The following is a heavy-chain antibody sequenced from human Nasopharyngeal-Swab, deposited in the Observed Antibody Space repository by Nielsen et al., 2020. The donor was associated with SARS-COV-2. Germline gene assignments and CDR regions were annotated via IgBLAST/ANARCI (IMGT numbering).Heavy chain of an antibody. J-gene: IGHJ6*02. V-gene: IGHV3-30*04. D-gene: IGHD4-17*01. CDR3: ARGKDGVYYYYGMDV. Sequence: GGSLRLSCVASGFNFHTYALHWVRQATGKGLEWVAIISYVGSNQFYADSVKGRFTVSRDNSKNTLSLQMSSLTREDTAIYYCARGKDGVYYYYGMDVWGQGTTVTVSS. CDR1: GFNFHTYA. CDR2: ISYVGSNQ.